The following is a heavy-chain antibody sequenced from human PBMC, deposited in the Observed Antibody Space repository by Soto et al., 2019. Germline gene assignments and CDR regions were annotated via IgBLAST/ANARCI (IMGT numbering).Heavy chain of an antibody. V-gene: IGHV1-69*13. CDR2: IIPIFGTA. D-gene: IGHD1-1*01. CDR1: GGTFSSYA. CDR3: ARGSATKETPRN. Sequence: ASVKVSCKASGGTFSSYAISWVRQAPGQGLEWMGGIIPIFGTANYAQKFQGRVTITADESTSTAYMELSSLRSEDTAVYYCARGSATKETPRNWGQGTLGTVSS. J-gene: IGHJ4*02.